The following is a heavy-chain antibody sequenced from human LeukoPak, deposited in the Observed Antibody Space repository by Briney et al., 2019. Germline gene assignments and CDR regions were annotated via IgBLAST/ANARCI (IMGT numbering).Heavy chain of an antibody. V-gene: IGHV4-61*02. CDR3: ARDYYDSSGYYSNWFDP. Sequence: SETLSLTCTVSGDSISSGDYYWSWIRQPAGKGLEWIGRISSSGSTNYNPSLKSRVTISVDTSKNQFSLKLSSVTAADTAVYYCARDYYDSSGYYSNWFDPWGQGTLVTVSS. J-gene: IGHJ5*02. D-gene: IGHD3-22*01. CDR1: GDSISSGDYY. CDR2: ISSSGST.